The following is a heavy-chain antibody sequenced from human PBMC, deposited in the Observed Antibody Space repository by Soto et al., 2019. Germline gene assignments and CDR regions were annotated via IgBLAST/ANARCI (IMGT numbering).Heavy chain of an antibody. J-gene: IGHJ6*02. CDR1: GFTFSSYA. V-gene: IGHV3-23*01. Sequence: GGSLRLSCAASGFTFSSYAMSWVRQAPGKGLEWVSAISGSGGSIYYANSVKGRFTISRDNSKNTLYLQMNSLRAEDTAVYYCAKVISGYDTSGSYPGYYYYGMDVWGQGTTVTVSS. CDR3: AKVISGYDTSGSYPGYYYYGMDV. CDR2: ISGSGGSI. D-gene: IGHD3-22*01.